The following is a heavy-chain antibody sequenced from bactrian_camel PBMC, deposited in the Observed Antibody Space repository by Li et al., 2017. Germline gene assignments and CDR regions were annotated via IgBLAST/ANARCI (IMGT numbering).Heavy chain of an antibody. V-gene: IGHV3S40*01. CDR2: IMSDEGRT. Sequence: VQLVESGGGLVQPGGSLRLSCATSGFPFNIWDMSWVRQTPGEGLEWVSVIMSDEGRTYYEESVKGRFTISRDNAKNTLYLQLDSLETEDTALYYCSVATTSGTFNYWGQGTQVTVS. J-gene: IGHJ4*01. CDR3: SVATTSGTFNY. CDR1: GFPFNIWD. D-gene: IGHD5*01.